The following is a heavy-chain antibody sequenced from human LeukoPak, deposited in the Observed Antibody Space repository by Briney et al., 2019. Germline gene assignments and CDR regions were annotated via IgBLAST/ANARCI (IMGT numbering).Heavy chain of an antibody. Sequence: SETLSLTCAVSGGSISSNSYYWGWIRQPPGKGLEWIGSIYYSGSTYYNPSLKSRVTISVDTSKNQFSLKLSSVTAADTAVYYCARDLGIAARPDYWGQGTLVTVSS. J-gene: IGHJ4*02. CDR1: GGSISSNSYY. D-gene: IGHD6-6*01. V-gene: IGHV4-39*02. CDR2: IYYSGST. CDR3: ARDLGIAARPDY.